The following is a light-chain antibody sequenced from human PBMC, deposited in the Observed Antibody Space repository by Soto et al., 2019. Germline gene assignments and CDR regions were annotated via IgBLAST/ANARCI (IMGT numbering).Light chain of an antibody. Sequence: QSVLTQPPSTSGTHGQRVTISCSGSGSNIGSYTVNWYQQVPGTAPKLLIYSNNQRPSGVPDRFSASKSGTSVSLAITGLQSDDEADYYCAAWDDSLNGVVFGGGTKLTVL. CDR1: GSNIGSYT. CDR2: SNN. V-gene: IGLV1-44*01. J-gene: IGLJ2*01. CDR3: AAWDDSLNGVV.